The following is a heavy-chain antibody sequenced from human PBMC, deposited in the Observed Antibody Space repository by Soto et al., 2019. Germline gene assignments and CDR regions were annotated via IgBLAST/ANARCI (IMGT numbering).Heavy chain of an antibody. CDR2: ISYDGSKK. V-gene: IGHV3-30-3*01. CDR1: GFGFSSYA. J-gene: IGHJ4*02. Sequence: GGSLRLSCVASGFGFSSYAMHWVRQAPNKGLEWVAVISYDGSKKHHADSVKGRYTISRDNSKNTLYLQINSLRPEDSAVYYCARGNHYASSGYSSWFDYWGQGTPVTVSS. CDR3: ARGNHYASSGYSSWFDY. D-gene: IGHD3-22*01.